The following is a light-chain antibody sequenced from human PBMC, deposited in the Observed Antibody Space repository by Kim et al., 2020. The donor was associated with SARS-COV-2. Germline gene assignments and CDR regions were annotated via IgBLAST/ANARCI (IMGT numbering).Light chain of an antibody. CDR3: QKYYGVPLT. CDR2: TAS. J-gene: IGKJ4*01. Sequence: DIQMTQSPSSLSASVGDRVTITCRASQDISHLLAWYQHKPGKVPKLLILTASTLQSGVPSRFSGSGSGTDFTLTISSLQPEDVATYYCQKYYGVPLTFGGGTKVDIK. CDR1: QDISHL. V-gene: IGKV1-27*01.